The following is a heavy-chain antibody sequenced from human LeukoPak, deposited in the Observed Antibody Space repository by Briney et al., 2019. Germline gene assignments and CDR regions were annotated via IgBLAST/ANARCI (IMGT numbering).Heavy chain of an antibody. V-gene: IGHV3-11*04. J-gene: IGHJ5*02. D-gene: IGHD5-18*01. CDR2: ISSSGSTI. CDR1: GFTFSDYY. Sequence: PGGSLRLSCAASGFTFSDYYMSWIRQAPGKGLEWVSYISSSGSTIYYADSVKGRFTISRDNSKNTLYLQMNSLRAEDTAVYYCARDHGASWGYSYGFSFDPWGQGTLVTVSS. CDR3: ARDHGASWGYSYGFSFDP.